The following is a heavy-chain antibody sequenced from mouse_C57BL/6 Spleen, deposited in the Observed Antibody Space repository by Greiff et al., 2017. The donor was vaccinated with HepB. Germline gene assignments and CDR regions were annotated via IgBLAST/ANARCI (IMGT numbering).Heavy chain of an antibody. Sequence: EVQVVESGGGLVKPGGSLKLSCAASGFTFSDYGMHWVRQAPEKGLEWVAYISSGSSTIYYADTVKGRFTISRDNAKNTLFLQMTSLRSEDTAMYYCARLYYGSSYENWYFDVWGTGTTVTVSS. J-gene: IGHJ1*03. CDR2: ISSGSSTI. CDR3: ARLYYGSSYENWYFDV. D-gene: IGHD1-1*01. V-gene: IGHV5-17*01. CDR1: GFTFSDYG.